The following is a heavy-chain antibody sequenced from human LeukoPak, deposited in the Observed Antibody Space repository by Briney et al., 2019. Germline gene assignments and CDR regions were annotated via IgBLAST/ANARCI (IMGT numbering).Heavy chain of an antibody. J-gene: IGHJ4*02. CDR3: ARHSRSGGSVSSGYYPDY. D-gene: IGHD3-22*01. CDR2: IYPGDSDT. V-gene: IGHV5-51*01. CDR1: GSSFTSYW. Sequence: GASLQVSCKGSGSSFTSYWIGWVRQLPGKGLEWMGIIYPGDSDTRYSPSFQGQVTISADKSISTAYLQWSSLKASDTAMYYCARHSRSGGSVSSGYYPDYWGQGTLVTVSS.